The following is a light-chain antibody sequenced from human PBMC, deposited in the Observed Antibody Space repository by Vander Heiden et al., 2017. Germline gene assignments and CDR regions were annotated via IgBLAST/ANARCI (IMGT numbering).Light chain of an antibody. Sequence: QSALTQPASVTGSPGQSITISCTGSSGDVGTYNFLSWYQQYPGKAPKLMIYEGTKRPSGVSNRFSGAKSGNTAALTISGRQVGDEADYYCCSYAGTSTYVFGTGTKVTV. V-gene: IGLV2-23*01. CDR3: CSYAGTSTYV. J-gene: IGLJ1*01. CDR1: SGDVGTYNF. CDR2: EGT.